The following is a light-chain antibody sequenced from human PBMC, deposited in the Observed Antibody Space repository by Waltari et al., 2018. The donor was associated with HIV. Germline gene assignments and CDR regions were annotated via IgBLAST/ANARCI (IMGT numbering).Light chain of an antibody. CDR3: CAYAGSTTYVI. J-gene: IGLJ2*01. V-gene: IGLV2-23*02. CDR2: EVS. CDR1: SSDVGGYNL. Sequence: QSALTQPASVSGSPGQSITISCTGTSSDVGGYNLLSWYQQHPGKAPKLMIYEVSKRHRWVSTRFSGPKSGNTASLTISGLQAWDGADYYCCAYAGSTTYVIFGGGTKLTVL.